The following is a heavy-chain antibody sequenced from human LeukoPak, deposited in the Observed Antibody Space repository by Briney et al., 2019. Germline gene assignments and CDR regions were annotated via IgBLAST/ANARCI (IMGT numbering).Heavy chain of an antibody. V-gene: IGHV3-30*18. CDR2: ISYDGSNK. CDR1: GFTFSSYG. J-gene: IGHJ2*01. Sequence: GGSLRLSCAASGFTFSSYGMHWVRQAPGKGLEWVAVISYDGSNKYYADSVKGRFTISRDNSKNTLYLQMNSLRTEDTAVYYCAKDSRGYGDYGYFDLWGRGTLVTVSS. CDR3: AKDSRGYGDYGYFDL. D-gene: IGHD4-17*01.